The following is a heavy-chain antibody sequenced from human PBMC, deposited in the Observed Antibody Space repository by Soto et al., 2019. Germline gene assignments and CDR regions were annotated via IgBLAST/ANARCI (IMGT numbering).Heavy chain of an antibody. J-gene: IGHJ6*02. CDR2: ISGSGGST. V-gene: IGHV3-23*01. CDR1: GFTFSSYA. D-gene: IGHD2-2*01. Sequence: HPGGSLRLSCAASGFTFSSYAMSWVRQAPGKGLEWVSAISGSGGSTYYADSVKGRFTISRDNSKNTLYLQMNSLRAEDTAVYYCAKAGAGSSTSWGYYYYGMDVWGQGTTVTVSS. CDR3: AKAGAGSSTSWGYYYYGMDV.